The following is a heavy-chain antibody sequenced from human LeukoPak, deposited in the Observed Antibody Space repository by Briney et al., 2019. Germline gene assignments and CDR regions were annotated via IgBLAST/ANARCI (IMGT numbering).Heavy chain of an antibody. CDR1: GGTFSSYA. V-gene: IGHV1-69*04. Sequence: ASVKVSCKASGGTFSSYAISWVRQAPGQGLEWMGRIIPILGIANYAQKFQGRVTITADKSTSTAYMELSSLRSEDTAVYYCASSYTVRGVIITEGFDYWGQGTLVTVSS. D-gene: IGHD3-10*01. J-gene: IGHJ4*02. CDR2: IIPILGIA. CDR3: ASSYTVRGVIITEGFDY.